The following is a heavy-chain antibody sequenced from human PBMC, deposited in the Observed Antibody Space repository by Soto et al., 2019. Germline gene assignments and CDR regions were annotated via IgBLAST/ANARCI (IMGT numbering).Heavy chain of an antibody. CDR2: IYYSGST. V-gene: IGHV4-59*08. J-gene: IGHJ4*02. CDR3: ARRYGYYFDY. D-gene: IGHD4-17*01. CDR1: GGSISSYY. Sequence: SETLSLTCTVSGGSISSYYWSWIRQPPGKGLEWIGYIYYSGSTNYNPSLKSRVTISVDTSKNQLSRKLSSVTAADTAVYYCARRYGYYFDYWGQGTLVTVSS.